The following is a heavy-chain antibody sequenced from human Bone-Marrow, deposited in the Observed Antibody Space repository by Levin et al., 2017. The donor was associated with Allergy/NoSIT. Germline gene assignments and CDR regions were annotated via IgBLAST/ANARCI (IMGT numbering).Heavy chain of an antibody. CDR3: ARGIGYGHEFDY. Sequence: SETLSLTCTVSGGSISSYYWNWIRQPPGKGLEWIGYIYHSGSTNYNPSLKSRFTISVDTSKHQYSLRLSSVTAADTALYYCARGIGYGHEFDYWGQGTLVTVSS. V-gene: IGHV4-59*01. CDR1: GGSISSYY. J-gene: IGHJ4*02. CDR2: IYHSGST. D-gene: IGHD5-18*01.